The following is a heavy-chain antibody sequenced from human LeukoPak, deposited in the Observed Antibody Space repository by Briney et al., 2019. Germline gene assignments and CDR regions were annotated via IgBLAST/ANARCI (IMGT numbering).Heavy chain of an antibody. CDR3: ARVGDYALKD. CDR2: IYHSGNT. CDR1: GYSISSDYY. J-gene: IGHJ4*02. D-gene: IGHD3-16*01. V-gene: IGHV4-38-2*02. Sequence: PSETLSLTCTVSGYSISSDYYWGWIRQPPGKGLEWIGSIYHSGNTNYNPSLKSRVTISVDTSKNQFSLKLSSVTAADTAVYYCARVGDYALKDWGQGTLVTVSS.